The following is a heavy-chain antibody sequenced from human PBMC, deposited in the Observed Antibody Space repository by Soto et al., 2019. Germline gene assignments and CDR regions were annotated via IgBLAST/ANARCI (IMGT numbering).Heavy chain of an antibody. CDR2: MNPNSGNT. V-gene: IGHV1-8*01. D-gene: IGHD4-4*01. CDR3: ARAKHTVTTPCYYYGMDV. Sequence: ASVKVSCKASGYTFTSYDINWVRQATGQGLEWMGWMNPNSGNTGYAQKFQGRVTMTRDTSISTAYMELSRLRSDDTAVYYCARAKHTVTTPCYYYGMDVWGQGTTVTVSS. CDR1: GYTFTSYD. J-gene: IGHJ6*02.